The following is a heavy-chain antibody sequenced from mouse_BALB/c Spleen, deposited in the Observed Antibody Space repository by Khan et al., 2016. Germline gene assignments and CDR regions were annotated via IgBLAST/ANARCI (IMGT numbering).Heavy chain of an antibody. D-gene: IGHD2-10*02. CDR2: INTHSGVP. V-gene: IGHV9-4*02. Sequence: QIQLVQSGPELKKPGETVRISCKASGYTFTTAGMQWVQKMPGKGLKWIGWINTHSGVPKYAEDFKGRFAFSLETSASTVYLQIRNLKTEDTATYFCARSVLVQLYNFDYWGQRTTLTVSS. J-gene: IGHJ2*01. CDR1: GYTFTTAG. CDR3: ARSVLVQLYNFDY.